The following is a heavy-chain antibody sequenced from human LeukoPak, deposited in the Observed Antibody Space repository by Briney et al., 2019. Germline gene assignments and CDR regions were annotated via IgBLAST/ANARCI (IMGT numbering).Heavy chain of an antibody. Sequence: GGSLRLSCSASGFTFSSYAMHWVRQAPGKGLECVSAITGDGGRTYYADSVRGRFTISRDNSKNTLYLQMNSLRAEDTAVYYCVKDPFYGGNPLYYFDYWGQGTLVTVSS. CDR1: GFTFSSYA. J-gene: IGHJ4*02. CDR2: ITGDGGRT. V-gene: IGHV3-64D*06. D-gene: IGHD4-23*01. CDR3: VKDPFYGGNPLYYFDY.